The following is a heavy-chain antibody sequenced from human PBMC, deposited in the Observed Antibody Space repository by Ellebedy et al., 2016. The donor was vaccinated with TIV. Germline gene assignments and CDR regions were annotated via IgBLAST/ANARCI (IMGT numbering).Heavy chain of an antibody. CDR2: ISSSGGTI. CDR1: GFALSDYN. D-gene: IGHD2-15*01. V-gene: IGHV3-48*01. Sequence: GESLKISCAASGFALSDYNMNWVRQAPGKRLEWISFISSSGGTIYYADSVKGRFTISKDNAKSSLYLQMNSLRAEDTAVYYCAAAHYYFYGKDVWGQGTRVTVSS. CDR3: AAAHYYFYGKDV. J-gene: IGHJ6*02.